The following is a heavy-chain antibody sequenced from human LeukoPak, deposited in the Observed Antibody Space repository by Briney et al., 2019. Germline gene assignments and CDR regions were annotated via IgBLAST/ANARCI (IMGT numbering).Heavy chain of an antibody. CDR3: ARVSRLGGGNFYGMDV. D-gene: IGHD4-23*01. CDR2: MRRDGNEI. CDR1: GFTFSSYS. V-gene: IGHV3-7*01. Sequence: PGGSLRLSCAASGFTFSSYSMNWVRQAPGKGLEWVANMRRDGNEIYYLDSVRGRFTISRDNAKNSLYLQMNSLRAEDTAVYYCARVSRLGGGNFYGMDVWGQGTTVTVSS. J-gene: IGHJ6*02.